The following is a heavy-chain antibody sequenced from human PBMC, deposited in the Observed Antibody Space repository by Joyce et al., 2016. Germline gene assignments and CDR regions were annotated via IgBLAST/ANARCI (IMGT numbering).Heavy chain of an antibody. J-gene: IGHJ4*02. CDR1: GDSISSGYF. V-gene: IGHV4-38-2*02. CDR2: IYHNGKS. Sequence: VQLQESGPGLVKPSETLSLTCDVSGDSISSGYFYGWVRQAPGKGLEWIANIYHNGKSYYNAALKSRVTISVDTCKNQLSVKLSSVTAADTAVYYCARDPQNFGFWGQGTLVIVSS. D-gene: IGHD2/OR15-2a*01. CDR3: ARDPQNFGF.